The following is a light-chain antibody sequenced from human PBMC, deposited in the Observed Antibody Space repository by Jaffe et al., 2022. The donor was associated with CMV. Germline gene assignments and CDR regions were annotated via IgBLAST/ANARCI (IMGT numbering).Light chain of an antibody. CDR3: QSYDSRLSGWV. CDR1: SSNSGAGYD. CDR2: GNT. Sequence: QSVLTQPPSVSGAPGQRVTISCTGTSSNSGAGYDVHWYQLLPGTAPKLLIFGNTNRPSGVPDRFSGSKSGTSASLAITGLQAEDEADYYCQSYDSRLSGWVFGGGTKLTVL. V-gene: IGLV1-40*01. J-gene: IGLJ3*02.